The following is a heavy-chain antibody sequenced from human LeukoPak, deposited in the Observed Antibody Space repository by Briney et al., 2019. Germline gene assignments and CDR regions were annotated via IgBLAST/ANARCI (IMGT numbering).Heavy chain of an antibody. CDR1: GFTFSIYA. CDR3: AKEGDYSNAAPEWGFDS. J-gene: IGHJ4*02. Sequence: GGSLRLSRAASGFTFSIYARSWARQAPGNGLEWSPGISGSSSHTLDADSVRGRFIISRDNTRNTLYLHMNSLRAEDTALYYCAKEGDYSNAAPEWGFDSWGQGTLVTVSP. V-gene: IGHV3-23*01. CDR2: ISGSSSHT. D-gene: IGHD4-17*01.